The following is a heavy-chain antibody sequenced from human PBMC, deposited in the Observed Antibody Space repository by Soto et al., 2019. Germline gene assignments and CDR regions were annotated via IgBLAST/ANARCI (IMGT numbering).Heavy chain of an antibody. CDR3: AKDVCSGSTASCYTRLDF. CDR1: GFTFEDNS. CDR2: SSWDGGRT. V-gene: IGHV3-43D*04. Sequence: GGSRTLSCAASGFTFEDNSMHWVRQVAGKVMEWVSLSSWDGGRTYYEGSVRCRFIVSRESSKNFLYLQMSSLRVEDTALYYCAKDVCSGSTASCYTRLDFWGQGALVTVSS. D-gene: IGHD2-2*02. J-gene: IGHJ4*02.